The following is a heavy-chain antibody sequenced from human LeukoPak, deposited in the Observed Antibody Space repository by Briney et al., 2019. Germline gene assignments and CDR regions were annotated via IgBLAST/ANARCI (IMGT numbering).Heavy chain of an antibody. CDR3: ARAVDYGSGSYFDY. CDR1: GGTFSSYA. D-gene: IGHD3-10*01. V-gene: IGHV1-69*13. CDR2: IIPIFGTA. Sequence: SVKVSCKASGGTFSSYAISWVRQAPGQGLEWMGGIIPIFGTANYAQKSQGRVTITADESTSTAYMELSSLRSEDTAVYYCARAVDYGSGSYFDYWGQGTLVTVSS. J-gene: IGHJ4*02.